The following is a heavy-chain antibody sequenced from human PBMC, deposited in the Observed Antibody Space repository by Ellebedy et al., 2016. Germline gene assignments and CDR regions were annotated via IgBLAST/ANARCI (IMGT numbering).Heavy chain of an antibody. V-gene: IGHV4-59*01. CDR1: GDSISRYY. CDR2: VYSRGST. CDR3: ARSITIFGVVN. Sequence: SETLSLXCSVSGDSISRYYWSWIRQPPGKRLEWIGYVYSRGSTKFNPSLKSRVSMSLDTSKNQFSLTLTSVTAADTAIYYCARSITIFGVVNWGQGTLVTVPS. J-gene: IGHJ4*02. D-gene: IGHD3-3*01.